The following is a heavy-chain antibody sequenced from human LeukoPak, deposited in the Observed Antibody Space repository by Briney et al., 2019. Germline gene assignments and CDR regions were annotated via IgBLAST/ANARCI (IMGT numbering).Heavy chain of an antibody. D-gene: IGHD6-19*01. CDR3: AREGQWLAPAFDY. CDR1: GFTFSSYA. V-gene: IGHV3-30-3*01. J-gene: IGHJ4*02. Sequence: GGSLRLSCAASGFTFSSYAMHWVRQAPGKGLEWVAVISYDGSNKYYADSVKGRFTISRDNSKNTLYLQMNSLRAEDTAVYYCAREGQWLAPAFDYWGQGTLVTVSS. CDR2: ISYDGSNK.